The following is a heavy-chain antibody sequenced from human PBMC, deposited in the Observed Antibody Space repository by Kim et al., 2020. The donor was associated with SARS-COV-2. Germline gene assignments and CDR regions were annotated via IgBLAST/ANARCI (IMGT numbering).Heavy chain of an antibody. Sequence: NPSLKSRVTMSVDTSKNQFSLKLSSVTAADTAVYYCARYSSWSYYYYGMDVWGQGTTVTVSS. D-gene: IGHD6-13*01. CDR3: ARYSSWSYYYYGMDV. V-gene: IGHV4-59*10. J-gene: IGHJ6*02.